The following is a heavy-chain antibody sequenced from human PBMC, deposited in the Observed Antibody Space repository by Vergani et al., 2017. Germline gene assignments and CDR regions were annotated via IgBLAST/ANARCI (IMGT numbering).Heavy chain of an antibody. CDR1: GYTFTGYY. J-gene: IGHJ4*02. D-gene: IGHD3-9*01. Sequence: QVQLVQSGAEVKKPGASVKVSCKASGYTFTGYYMHWVRQAPGQGLEWMGVISPDGFSTFYAQKFQGRVTVTRDTSTSTVYMELTSLRSDDTAVYYCAREPPLTGFFDYWGQGTLVAVSS. CDR2: ISPDGFST. V-gene: IGHV1-46*03. CDR3: AREPPLTGFFDY.